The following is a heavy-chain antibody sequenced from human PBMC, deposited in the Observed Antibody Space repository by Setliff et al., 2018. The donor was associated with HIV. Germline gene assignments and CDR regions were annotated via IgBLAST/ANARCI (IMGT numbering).Heavy chain of an antibody. D-gene: IGHD5-12*01. J-gene: IGHJ4*02. V-gene: IGHV1-69*13. CDR2: IIPSLGTA. CDR1: GDTFSSYP. CDR3: ARDAGYSGSAWNY. Sequence: SVKVSCKSSGDTFSSYPITWVRQAPGQGLEWMGGIIPSLGTANYAQRFQGRVTFTADESTTTVYMELSSLRSEDTAMYYSARDAGYSGSAWNYWGQGTLVTVSS.